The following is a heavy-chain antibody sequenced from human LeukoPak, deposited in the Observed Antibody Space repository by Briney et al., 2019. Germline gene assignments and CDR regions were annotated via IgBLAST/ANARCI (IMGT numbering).Heavy chain of an antibody. CDR1: GGTFSSYA. CDR3: AKSIGGQYYFDY. CDR2: IIPIFGTA. J-gene: IGHJ4*02. Sequence: SVKVSCKASGGTFSSYAISWVRQAPGQGLEWMGGIIPIFGTANYAQKFQGRVTITADESTSTAYMELSSLRSEDTAVYYCAKSIGGQYYFDYWGQGTLVTVSS. D-gene: IGHD3-10*01. V-gene: IGHV1-69*13.